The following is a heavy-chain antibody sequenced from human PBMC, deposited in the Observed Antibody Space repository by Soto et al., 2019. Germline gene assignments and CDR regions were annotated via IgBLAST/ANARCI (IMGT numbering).Heavy chain of an antibody. J-gene: IGHJ5*02. CDR2: IGGSGETT. CDR3: AKNSGWFNT. Sequence: GGSRRLSCAASGFPFSTTDMSWVRQAPGKGLEWVSTIGGSGETTYYADSVKGRFTISRDNSKNTLYLQMNSLRADDTALYYCAKNSGWFNTWGQGALVTVSS. CDR1: GFPFSTTD. V-gene: IGHV3-23*01. D-gene: IGHD3-10*01.